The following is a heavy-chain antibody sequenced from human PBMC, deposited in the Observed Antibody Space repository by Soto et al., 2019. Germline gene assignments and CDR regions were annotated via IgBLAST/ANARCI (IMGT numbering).Heavy chain of an antibody. J-gene: IGHJ6*02. D-gene: IGHD6-6*01. CDR1: GGSISSGGYY. V-gene: IGHV4-31*03. CDR2: IYYSGST. CDR3: ARVYSSSTHYYYGMDV. Sequence: PSETLSLTCTVSGGSISSGGYYWSWIRQHPGKGLEWIGYIYYSGSTYYNPSLKSRVTISVDTSKNQFSLKLSSVTAADTAVYYCARVYSSSTHYYYGMDVWGQGTTVTVSS.